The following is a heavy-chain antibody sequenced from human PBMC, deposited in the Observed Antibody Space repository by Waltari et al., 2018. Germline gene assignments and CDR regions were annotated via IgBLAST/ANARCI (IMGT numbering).Heavy chain of an antibody. CDR2: INQDEGEK. J-gene: IGHJ4*02. Sequence: EVQLVESGGGLVQPGGSPRLSCAASGFTFSSYSMNWVRQAPGKGLEWVANINQDEGEKNYVDSVKGRFTISRDNAKNSLYLQMNSLRAEDTAVYYCARDFWSGSSSIFDYWGQGTLVTVSS. V-gene: IGHV3-7*01. D-gene: IGHD6-6*01. CDR3: ARDFWSGSSSIFDY. CDR1: GFTFSSYS.